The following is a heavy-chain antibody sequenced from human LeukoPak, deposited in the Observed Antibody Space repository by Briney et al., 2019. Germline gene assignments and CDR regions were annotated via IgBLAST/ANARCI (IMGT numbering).Heavy chain of an antibody. V-gene: IGHV3-7*01. Sequence: PGGSLRLSCAVSGFSINNYWMTWYRQAPGKGLECVAHIKGDASEKYCLDSVKGRFTISRDNAKNSLYLQMNSLRAEDTAVYYCASAGYDSRDYWGQGTLVTVSS. CDR2: IKGDASEK. J-gene: IGHJ4*02. CDR3: ASAGYDSRDY. D-gene: IGHD5-12*01. CDR1: GFSINNYW.